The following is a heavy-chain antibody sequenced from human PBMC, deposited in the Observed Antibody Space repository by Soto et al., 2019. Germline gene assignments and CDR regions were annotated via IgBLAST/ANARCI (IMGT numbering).Heavy chain of an antibody. CDR3: AKDQGGYDSSGYYLSFDY. D-gene: IGHD3-22*01. CDR1: GFTFSSYA. V-gene: IGHV3-23*01. CDR2: ISGSGGST. J-gene: IGHJ4*02. Sequence: VGSLRLSCAASGFTFSSYAMSWVRQAPGKGLEWVSAISGSGGSTYYADSVKGRFTISRDNSKNTLYLQMNSLRAEDTAVYYCAKDQGGYDSSGYYLSFDYWGQGTLVTVPQ.